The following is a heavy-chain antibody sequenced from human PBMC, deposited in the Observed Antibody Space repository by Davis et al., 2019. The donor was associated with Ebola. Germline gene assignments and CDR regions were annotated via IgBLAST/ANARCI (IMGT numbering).Heavy chain of an antibody. V-gene: IGHV1-18*01. D-gene: IGHD3-22*01. J-gene: IGHJ4*02. CDR1: GGTFSSYA. Sequence: ASVKVSCKASGGTFSSYAISWVRQAPGQGLEWMGWISAYNGNTNYAQKLQGRVTITRDTSASTAYMELSSLRSEDTAVYYCARDRDTMIGIYFDYWGQGTLVTVSS. CDR3: ARDRDTMIGIYFDY. CDR2: ISAYNGNT.